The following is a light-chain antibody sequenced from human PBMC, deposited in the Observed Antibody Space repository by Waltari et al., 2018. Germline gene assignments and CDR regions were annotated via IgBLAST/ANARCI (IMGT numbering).Light chain of an antibody. Sequence: EIVLTQSPATLSLSPGDRATLSCRASESISSQLAWYQQKPGQAPRILIYDTSNRAAGMPARFSGSGSGTDFSLTISSLEPEDFVVYYCQQRSHWPMYTFGQGTKLEIK. CDR3: QQRSHWPMYT. J-gene: IGKJ2*01. CDR1: ESISSQ. CDR2: DTS. V-gene: IGKV3-11*01.